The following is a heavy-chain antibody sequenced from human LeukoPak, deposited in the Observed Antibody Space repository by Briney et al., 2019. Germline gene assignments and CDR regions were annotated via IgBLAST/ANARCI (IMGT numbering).Heavy chain of an antibody. CDR3: AGGWWYNY. Sequence: GGSLRLSCAASGFTFSSYWMHWVRQAPGKGLVGVSRINSDGSSTSYADSVKGRFTISRDNPKNTLYLQMNSLRAEDTAVYYCAGGWWYNYWGQGTLVTVSS. CDR2: INSDGSST. CDR1: GFTFSSYW. V-gene: IGHV3-74*01. J-gene: IGHJ4*02. D-gene: IGHD2-15*01.